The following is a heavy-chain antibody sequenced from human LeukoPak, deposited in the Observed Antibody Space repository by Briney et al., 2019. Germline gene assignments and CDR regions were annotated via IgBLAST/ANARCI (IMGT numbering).Heavy chain of an antibody. Sequence: GDSVKVSCKTSGYTFSTYDINWLRQAAGQGLELMGWMNPNSANTGFAQKFQGRAAITRDTSTATAYLELSGLTSEDTAVYYCAIAIRYQLLSDYWGQGTLVIVSS. V-gene: IGHV1-8*02. D-gene: IGHD2-2*01. J-gene: IGHJ4*02. CDR2: MNPNSANT. CDR1: GYTFSTYD. CDR3: AIAIRYQLLSDY.